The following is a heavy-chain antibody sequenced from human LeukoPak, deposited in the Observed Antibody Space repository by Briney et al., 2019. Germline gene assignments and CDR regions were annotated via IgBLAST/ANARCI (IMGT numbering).Heavy chain of an antibody. J-gene: IGHJ4*02. V-gene: IGHV3-23*01. D-gene: IGHD3-22*01. Sequence: GGSLRLSCAASGFTFSSYAMSWVRQAPGKGLEWVSAISGGGGSTYYADSVKGRFTISRDNSKNTLYLQMNSLRAEDTAVYYCAKHLKTLFSGYLFDYWGQGTLVTVSS. CDR3: AKHLKTLFSGYLFDY. CDR2: ISGGGGST. CDR1: GFTFSSYA.